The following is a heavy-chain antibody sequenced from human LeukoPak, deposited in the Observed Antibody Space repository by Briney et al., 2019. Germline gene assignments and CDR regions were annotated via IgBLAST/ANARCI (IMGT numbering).Heavy chain of an antibody. CDR1: GFTFSDYY. V-gene: IGHV3-11*01. D-gene: IGHD3-22*01. Sequence: GGSLRLSCAASGFTFSDYYMSWIRQAPGKGLEWVSYISSSGSTIYYADSVKGRFTISRDNAKNSLYLQMNSLRAEDTAVYYCARDLYYYDSSGYYAGHWGQGTLVTVSS. J-gene: IGHJ4*02. CDR3: ARDLYYYDSSGYYAGH. CDR2: ISSSGSTI.